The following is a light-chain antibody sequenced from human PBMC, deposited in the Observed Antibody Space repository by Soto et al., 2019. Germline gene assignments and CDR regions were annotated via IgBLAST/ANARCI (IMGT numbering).Light chain of an antibody. J-gene: IGLJ1*01. Sequence: QAVLTQPRSASGSPGQSVTISCTGTSSDVGGDNYVSWYQQHPGKAAKLMIYEVSKRPSRVPDRFSGSKSGNTASLNVSGLQAEDVADYYCSSYAGSNTYVFGTGTKVTVL. CDR3: SSYAGSNTYV. CDR1: SSDVGGDNY. CDR2: EVS. V-gene: IGLV2-8*01.